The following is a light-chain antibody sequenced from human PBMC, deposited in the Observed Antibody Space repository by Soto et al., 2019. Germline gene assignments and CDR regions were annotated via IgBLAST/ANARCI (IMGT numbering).Light chain of an antibody. CDR1: SSDVGXXDY. J-gene: IGLJ1*01. V-gene: IGLV2-11*01. CDR3: CSYAXSPXV. CDR2: DVS. Sequence: QSAPTQPRSVSGSPGQSVTISCTGTSSDVGXXDYVSWYQQXXGKAPKLMIFDVSERPSGVPDRFSGSKTGNTASLTISGLQAEDEADYYCCSYAXSPXVFGTXTKLTVL.